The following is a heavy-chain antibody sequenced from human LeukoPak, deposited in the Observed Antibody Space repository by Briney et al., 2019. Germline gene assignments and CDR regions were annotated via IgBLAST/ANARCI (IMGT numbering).Heavy chain of an antibody. V-gene: IGHV3-33*06. CDR3: AKGSGSGWYGWFAP. CDR1: GFTFSSYG. Sequence: PGRSLRLSCAASGFTFSSYGMHWVRQAPGKGLEWVAVIWYDGSNKYYADSVKGRFTISRDNSKNTFYLQMNSLRAEDTAVYSCAKGSGSGWYGWFAPWGQGTLVTVSS. D-gene: IGHD6-19*01. J-gene: IGHJ5*02. CDR2: IWYDGSNK.